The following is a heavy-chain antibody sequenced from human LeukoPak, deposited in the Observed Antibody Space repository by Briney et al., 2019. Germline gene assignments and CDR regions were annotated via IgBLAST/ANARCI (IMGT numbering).Heavy chain of an antibody. Sequence: TGGSLRLSCAASGFTFSSYSMNWVRQAPGKGLQWVSYISSTSSERNYADSVKGRFTISRDNAKNSLFLQMNSLRAEDTAVYYCARGHHGMEVWGRGTTVIVSS. CDR3: ARGHHGMEV. CDR2: ISSTSSER. J-gene: IGHJ6*02. CDR1: GFTFSSYS. V-gene: IGHV3-21*04.